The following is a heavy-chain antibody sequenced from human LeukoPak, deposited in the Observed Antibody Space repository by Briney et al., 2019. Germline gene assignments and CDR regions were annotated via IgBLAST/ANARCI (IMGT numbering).Heavy chain of an antibody. CDR2: ISSSGSTI. D-gene: IGHD6-19*01. Sequence: GGSLRLSCAASGFTFNNYAMSWVRQAPGKGLEWVSYISSSGSTIYYADSVKGRFTISRDNAKNSLYLQMNSLRAEDTAVYYCARDSTSSGWDYWGQGTLVTVSS. CDR3: ARDSTSSGWDY. J-gene: IGHJ4*02. V-gene: IGHV3-11*01. CDR1: GFTFNNYA.